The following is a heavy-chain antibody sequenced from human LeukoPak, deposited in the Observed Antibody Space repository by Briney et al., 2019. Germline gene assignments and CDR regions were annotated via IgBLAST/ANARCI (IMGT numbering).Heavy chain of an antibody. CDR2: ISGSGGST. J-gene: IGHJ6*02. CDR1: GFTFSSYA. CDR3: AKDSYYGAGSYRLTYYYYGMDV. Sequence: PGGSLRLSCAASGFTFSSYAMSWVRQAPGKGLEWVSAISGSGGSTYYADSVKGRFTISRDNSKNTLYLQMNSLRAEDTAVYYCAKDSYYGAGSYRLTYYYYGMDVWGQGTTVTVSS. V-gene: IGHV3-23*01. D-gene: IGHD3-10*01.